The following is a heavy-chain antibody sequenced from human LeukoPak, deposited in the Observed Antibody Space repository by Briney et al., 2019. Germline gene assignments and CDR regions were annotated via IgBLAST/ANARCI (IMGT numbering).Heavy chain of an antibody. CDR3: ARRTTNFDY. CDR2: INHSGST. D-gene: IGHD4-17*01. J-gene: IGHJ4*02. CDR1: GGSFSGYY. Sequence: SETLSLTCAVYGGSFSGYYWSWIRQPPGKGLEWIGEINHSGSTNYNPSLKSRVTISVDTSKNQFSLKLSSVTAADTAVYYCARRTTNFDYWGQGTPVTVSS. V-gene: IGHV4-34*01.